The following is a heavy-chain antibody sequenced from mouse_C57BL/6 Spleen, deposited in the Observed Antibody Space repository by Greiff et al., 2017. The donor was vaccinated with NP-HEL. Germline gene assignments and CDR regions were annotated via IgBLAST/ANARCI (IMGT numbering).Heavy chain of an antibody. CDR2: IDPNSGGT. CDR3: ATDPFITTVVARDY. V-gene: IGHV1-72*01. CDR1: GYTFTSYW. J-gene: IGHJ2*01. Sequence: VQLQQPGAELVKPGASVKLSCKASGYTFTSYWMHWVKQRPGRGLEWIGRIDPNSGGTKYNEKFKSKATLTVDKPSSTAYMQLSSLTSEDSAVYYCATDPFITTVVARDYWGQGTTLTVSS. D-gene: IGHD1-1*01.